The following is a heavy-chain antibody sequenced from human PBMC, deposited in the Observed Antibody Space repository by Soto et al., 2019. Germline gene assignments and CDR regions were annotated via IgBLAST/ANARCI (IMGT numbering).Heavy chain of an antibody. D-gene: IGHD2-21*02. J-gene: IGHJ4*02. V-gene: IGHV1-18*01. CDR2: ISADNGNT. Sequence: QVQPVQSGAEVKKPGASVKVSCKASGYTFTSYDISWVRQAPGQGLEWMGWISADNGNTNYAQKVQGRVTMTTDTSTSTAYMELRSLRSDDTAVYYCARDRMAYCGGDCYSVGYWGQGTLVTVSS. CDR1: GYTFTSYD. CDR3: ARDRMAYCGGDCYSVGY.